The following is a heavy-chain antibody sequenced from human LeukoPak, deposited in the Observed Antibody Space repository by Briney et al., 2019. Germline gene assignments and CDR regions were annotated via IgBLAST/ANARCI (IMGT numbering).Heavy chain of an antibody. Sequence: ASVKVSCKASGGTFSSYAISWVRQAPGQGLEWMGRIIPILNIADNAQKFQGRMTITADKSTSTAYMELSSLRSEDTAVYYCARDLSAVAGTGYFDLWGRGTLVTVSS. V-gene: IGHV1-69*04. CDR2: IIPILNIA. D-gene: IGHD6-19*01. J-gene: IGHJ2*01. CDR3: ARDLSAVAGTGYFDL. CDR1: GGTFSSYA.